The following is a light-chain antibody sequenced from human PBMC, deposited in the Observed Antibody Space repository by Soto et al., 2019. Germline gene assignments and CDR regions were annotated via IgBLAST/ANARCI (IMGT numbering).Light chain of an antibody. CDR2: GAS. V-gene: IGKV3-15*01. Sequence: IAMTQSQATMYVSPGERATLSCRASQSVSSNLAWFQQKPGQAPRLVIYGASSRAAGIPARFSGSGSGTEFTLTVSSLQSEDFAVYYCQQYNNWPITFGQGTRLEIK. CDR1: QSVSSN. CDR3: QQYNNWPIT. J-gene: IGKJ5*01.